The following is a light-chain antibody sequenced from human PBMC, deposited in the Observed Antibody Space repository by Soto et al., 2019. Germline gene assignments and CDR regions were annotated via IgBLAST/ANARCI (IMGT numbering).Light chain of an antibody. CDR1: SSDVGGSNY. CDR2: DVY. V-gene: IGLV2-14*03. Sequence: QSALTQPASVSGSPGPSITISCAGTSSDVGGSNYVSWYQQHQGKAPQLMIYDVYNRPSGVSNRFSGSKSGNTASLTISGLQAEDEADYYCSSHSSSGNIEVFGAGTKLTVL. CDR3: SSHSSSGNIEV. J-gene: IGLJ2*01.